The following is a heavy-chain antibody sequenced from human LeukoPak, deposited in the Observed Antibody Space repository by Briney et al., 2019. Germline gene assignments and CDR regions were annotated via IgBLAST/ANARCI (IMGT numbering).Heavy chain of an antibody. CDR2: IYSGGST. Sequence: GGSLRLSCAASGFTFSSYSMNWVRQAPGKGLKWVSVIYSGGSTYYADSVKGRFTISRDNSKNTLYLQMNSLRAEDTAVYYCASRATVTTDRFWFDPWGQGTLVTVSS. J-gene: IGHJ5*02. CDR1: GFTFSSYS. V-gene: IGHV3-53*01. D-gene: IGHD4-11*01. CDR3: ASRATVTTDRFWFDP.